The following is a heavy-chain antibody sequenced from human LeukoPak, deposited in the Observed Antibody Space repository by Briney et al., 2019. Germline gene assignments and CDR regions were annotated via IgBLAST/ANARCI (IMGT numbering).Heavy chain of an antibody. J-gene: IGHJ4*02. CDR2: MNPSSGNT. Sequence: GASVKVSCKASGYTFTSYDINWVRQATGQGLEWMGWMNPSSGNTGYAQKFQGRVTMTRNTSISTAYMELSSLRSEDTAVYYCARASLGSGYYYDYFDYWGQGTLVTVSS. CDR1: GYTFTSYD. CDR3: ARASLGSGYYYDYFDY. V-gene: IGHV1-8*01. D-gene: IGHD3-22*01.